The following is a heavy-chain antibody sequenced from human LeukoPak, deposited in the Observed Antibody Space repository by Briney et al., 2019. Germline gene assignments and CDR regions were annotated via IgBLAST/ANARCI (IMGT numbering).Heavy chain of an antibody. V-gene: IGHV4-59*01. J-gene: IGHJ5*02. CDR1: GGSISSYY. Sequence: PLETLSLTCTVSGGSISSYYWSWIRQPPGKGLEWIGYIYYSGSTNYNPSLKSRVTISVDTSKNQFSLKLSSVTAADTAVYYCARDRTIAVAGTGWFDPWGQGTLVTVSS. D-gene: IGHD6-19*01. CDR2: IYYSGST. CDR3: ARDRTIAVAGTGWFDP.